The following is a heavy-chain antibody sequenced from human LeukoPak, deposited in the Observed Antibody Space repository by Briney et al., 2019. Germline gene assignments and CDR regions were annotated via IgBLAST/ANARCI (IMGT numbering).Heavy chain of an antibody. CDR3: APGGYIGYGHAFDI. V-gene: IGHV4-39*07. CDR2: IYYSGST. Sequence: PSETLSLTCTVSGASVSNNYYWGWIRQPPGKGLEWIASIYYSGSTYYNPSLKSRVTISVDTSKNHLSLILSSVTAADTAVYYCAPGGYIGYGHAFDIWGQGTMVTVSS. D-gene: IGHD5-12*01. CDR1: GASVSNNYY. J-gene: IGHJ3*02.